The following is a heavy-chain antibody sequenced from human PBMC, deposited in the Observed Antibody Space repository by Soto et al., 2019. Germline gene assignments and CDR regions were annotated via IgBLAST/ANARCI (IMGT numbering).Heavy chain of an antibody. D-gene: IGHD1-1*01. CDR3: ARELERVFDY. CDR2: IAYDGRNK. V-gene: IGHV3-30*01. J-gene: IGHJ4*02. Sequence: VAVIAYDGRNKYYADSVKGRFTISRDNSKNTLYLQMDSLRIEDTAVYYCARELERVFDYWGQGTLVTVSS.